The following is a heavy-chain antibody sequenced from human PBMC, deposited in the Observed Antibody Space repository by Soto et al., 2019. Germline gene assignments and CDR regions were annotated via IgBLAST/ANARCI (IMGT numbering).Heavy chain of an antibody. CDR1: GYSFSSHW. D-gene: IGHD2-2*01. J-gene: IGHJ1*01. Sequence: EVQLVQSGAEVKKPGESLKISCKGSGYSFSSHWIGWVRQMPGKGLEWMGIIFPGDSDTRYSPSFQGQVTISAAKSISTAYLQWRSLKASDTAMYYCARREVGASSYFQRWGQGTLVNVSS. CDR3: ARREVGASSYFQR. V-gene: IGHV5-51*01. CDR2: IFPGDSDT.